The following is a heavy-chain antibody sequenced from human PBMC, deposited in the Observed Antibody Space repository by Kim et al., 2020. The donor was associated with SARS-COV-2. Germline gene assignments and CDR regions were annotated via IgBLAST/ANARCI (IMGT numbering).Heavy chain of an antibody. Sequence: GGSLRLSCAASGFTFSSYSMNWVRQAPGKGLEWVSSISSSSSYIYYADSVKGRFTISRDNAKNSLYLQMNSLRAEDTAVYYCARWIAVAGNPNWFDPWGQGTLLTVS. D-gene: IGHD6-19*01. CDR1: GFTFSSYS. CDR3: ARWIAVAGNPNWFDP. J-gene: IGHJ5*02. CDR2: ISSSSSYI. V-gene: IGHV3-21*01.